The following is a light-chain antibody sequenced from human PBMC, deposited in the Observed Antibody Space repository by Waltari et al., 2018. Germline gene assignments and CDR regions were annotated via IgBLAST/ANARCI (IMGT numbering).Light chain of an antibody. Sequence: QSVLTQPPSVSGAPGQGVPISCAGSSSQIRAGYDVNWYHQLSGTAPKLLIFGTTNRPAGGHDRFSGSKSGTSSSLAITVLQAEDEADYDCQSYDSGLSGSVFGGGTKVTVL. V-gene: IGLV1-40*01. CDR2: GTT. CDR1: SSQIRAGYD. J-gene: IGLJ2*01. CDR3: QSYDSGLSGSV.